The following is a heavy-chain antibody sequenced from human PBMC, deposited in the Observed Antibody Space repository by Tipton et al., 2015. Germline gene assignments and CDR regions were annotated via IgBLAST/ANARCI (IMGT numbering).Heavy chain of an antibody. CDR3: AKDGVYSNVSYRGYFDY. CDR1: GFTFSSYW. V-gene: IGHV3-23*01. Sequence: SLRLSCAASGFTFSSYWMNWVRQAPGKGLEWVSGISGSRISTYYADSVKGRFTISRDNSKNTLYLQMNSLRADDTAVYYCAKDGVYSNVSYRGYFDYWGQGTLVTVSS. J-gene: IGHJ4*02. CDR2: ISGSRIST. D-gene: IGHD6-13*01.